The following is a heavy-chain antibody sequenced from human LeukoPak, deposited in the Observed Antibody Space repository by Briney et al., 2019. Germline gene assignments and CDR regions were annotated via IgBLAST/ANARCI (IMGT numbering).Heavy chain of an antibody. CDR3: ATDRVRGVIPLGY. CDR2: ITSKIDGGTT. CDR1: GFTFSNAW. D-gene: IGHD3-10*01. V-gene: IGHV3-15*05. J-gene: IGHJ4*02. Sequence: GGSLRLSCAASGFTFSNAWLTWVRQAPGKGLEWVGRITSKIDGGTTDYAASVKGRFTISRDNAKNTLYLQMNSLRAEDTAVYYCATDRVRGVIPLGYWGQGTLVTVSS.